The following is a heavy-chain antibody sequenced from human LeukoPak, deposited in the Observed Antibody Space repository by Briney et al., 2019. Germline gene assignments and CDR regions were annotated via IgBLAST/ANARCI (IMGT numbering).Heavy chain of an antibody. CDR3: ATVAYSSGWERVDY. Sequence: ASVTVSCKVSGYTLTELSMHWVRQAPGKGREWMGGFDPEDGETIYAQKFQGRVTMTEDTSTDTAYMELSSLRSEDTAVYYCATVAYSSGWERVDYWGQGTLVTVSS. CDR1: GYTLTELS. J-gene: IGHJ4*02. CDR2: FDPEDGET. D-gene: IGHD6-19*01. V-gene: IGHV1-24*01.